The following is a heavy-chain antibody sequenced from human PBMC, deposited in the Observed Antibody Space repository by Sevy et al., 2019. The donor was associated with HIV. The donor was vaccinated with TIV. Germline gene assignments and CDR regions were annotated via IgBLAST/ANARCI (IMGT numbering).Heavy chain of an antibody. D-gene: IGHD4-17*01. CDR2: ISNSGTTI. V-gene: IGHV3-48*03. CDR1: GFTFSSYE. J-gene: IGHJ4*02. CDR3: SRDVAPSATTVAHFDY. Sequence: GGSLRLSCAASGFTFSSYEMNWVRQAPGKGLEWVAYISNSGTTISYSDSERGRFSISRDNARNSLYLQMNSLRAEDTAVYYCSRDVAPSATTVAHFDYWGQGTLVTVSS.